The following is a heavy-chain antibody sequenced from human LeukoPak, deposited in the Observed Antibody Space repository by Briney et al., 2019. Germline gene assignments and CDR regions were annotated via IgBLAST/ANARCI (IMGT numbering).Heavy chain of an antibody. CDR1: SGSITSYY. J-gene: IGHJ4*02. CDR3: AGAPNRHYFDY. CDR2: IHYTGTT. V-gene: IGHV4-59*01. Sequence: PSETLSLTCTVSSGSITSYYWSWIRQPPGKGLEYIGHIHYTGTTDYNPSLKSRVTISVDTSKSQFSLRLISVTASDTAVYFCAGAPNRHYFDYWGQGTLVAVSS.